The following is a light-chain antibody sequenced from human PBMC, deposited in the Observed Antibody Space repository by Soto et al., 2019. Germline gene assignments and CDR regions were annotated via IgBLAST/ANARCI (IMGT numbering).Light chain of an antibody. CDR3: QQYDTYPT. J-gene: IGKJ1*01. CDR2: KAS. CDR1: QSISSW. Sequence: DIQMTQSPSTLSASVGDRVTITCRASQSISSWLAWYQQKPGKAPKLLIYKASNLESGVPSRFSGSGSVTEFTITVTRLQHYDFSICYSQQYDTYPTFGQGTKVELK. V-gene: IGKV1-5*03.